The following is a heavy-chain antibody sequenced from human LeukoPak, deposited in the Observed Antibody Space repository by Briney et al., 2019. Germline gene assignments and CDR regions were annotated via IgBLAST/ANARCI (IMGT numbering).Heavy chain of an antibody. V-gene: IGHV3-30*18. CDR3: VKLPKTVTPFQY. CDR2: ISYDGSNK. CDR1: GFTFSSYA. J-gene: IGHJ4*02. Sequence: GGSLRLSCAASGFTFSSYAMSWVRQAPGKGPEWVASISYDGSNKYYADSVKGRFTISRDNSKNTLYLQMNSLRAEDTAVYYCVKLPKTVTPFQYWGQGTLVTVSS. D-gene: IGHD4-17*01.